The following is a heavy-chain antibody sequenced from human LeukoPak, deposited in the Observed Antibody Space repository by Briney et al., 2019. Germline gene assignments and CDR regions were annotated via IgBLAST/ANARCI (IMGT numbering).Heavy chain of an antibody. CDR1: GGSFSSSNYY. CDR3: ARHQPAGYSGYYKWFDP. V-gene: IGHV4-39*01. CDR2: IYYSGST. Sequence: SETLSLTCTVYGGSFSSSNYYWGWIRQPPGKGLEWIGSIYYSGSTYYNPSLKSRVAIAVDTSKKQFSLKLSSVTAADTAVYYCARHQPAGYSGYYKWFDPWGQGTLVTVSS. J-gene: IGHJ5*02. D-gene: IGHD5-12*01.